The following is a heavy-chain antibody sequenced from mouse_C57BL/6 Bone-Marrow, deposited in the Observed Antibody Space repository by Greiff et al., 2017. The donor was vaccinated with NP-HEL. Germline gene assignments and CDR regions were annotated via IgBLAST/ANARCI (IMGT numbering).Heavy chain of an antibody. Sequence: EVKLMESGGGLVQPGGSLKLSCAASGFTFSDYYMYWVRQTPEKRLEWVAYISNGGGSTYYPDTVKGRFTISRDNAKNTLYLQMRRLKSEDTAMYYCARHYGSSYRWYFDVWGTGTTVTVSS. CDR2: ISNGGGST. D-gene: IGHD1-1*01. CDR1: GFTFSDYY. CDR3: ARHYGSSYRWYFDV. V-gene: IGHV5-12*01. J-gene: IGHJ1*03.